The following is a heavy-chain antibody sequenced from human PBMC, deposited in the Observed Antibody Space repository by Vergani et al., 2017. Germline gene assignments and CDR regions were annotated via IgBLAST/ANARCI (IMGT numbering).Heavy chain of an antibody. J-gene: IGHJ6*03. CDR1: GFTFSSYA. V-gene: IGHV3-23*04. D-gene: IGHD6-6*01. Sequence: EVQLVESGGGLVQPGGSLRLSCAASGFTFSSYAMSWVRQAPGKGLEWVSAISGSGGSTYYADSVKGRFTISRDNSKNTLYLQMNSLRAEDTAVYYCAKVGSSSSGNYYYYMDVWGKGTTVTVSS. CDR2: ISGSGGST. CDR3: AKVGSSSSGNYYYYMDV.